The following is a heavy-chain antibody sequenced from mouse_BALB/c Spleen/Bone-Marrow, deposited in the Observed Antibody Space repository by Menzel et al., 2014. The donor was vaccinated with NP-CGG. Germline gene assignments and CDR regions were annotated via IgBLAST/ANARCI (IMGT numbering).Heavy chain of an antibody. CDR2: INPSNGRT. CDR3: ARRATMIVATDY. Sequence: VQLQQSGAELVKPGASVKLSCKASGYTFTSYWMHWVKQRPGQGLEWIGEINPSNGRTNYNEKFKSKATLTVDKSSSTASMQLNRLTSEDSAVYFCARRATMIVATDYWGQGTTLTVSS. J-gene: IGHJ2*01. V-gene: IGHV1S81*02. CDR1: GYTFTSYW. D-gene: IGHD1-1*01.